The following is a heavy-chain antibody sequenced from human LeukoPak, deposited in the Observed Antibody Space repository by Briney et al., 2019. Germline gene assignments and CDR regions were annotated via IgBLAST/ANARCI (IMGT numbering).Heavy chain of an antibody. CDR3: ADDHAQSKILTGYYPE. D-gene: IGHD3-9*01. V-gene: IGHV1-69*04. J-gene: IGHJ4*02. CDR1: GGTFSSYA. CDR2: IIPILGIA. Sequence: ASVKVSCKASGGTFSSYAISWVRQAPGQGLEWMGRIIPILGIANYAQKFQGRVTITADKSTSTAYMELSSLRSEDTGVYYCADDHAQSKILTGYYPEWGQGTLVTVSS.